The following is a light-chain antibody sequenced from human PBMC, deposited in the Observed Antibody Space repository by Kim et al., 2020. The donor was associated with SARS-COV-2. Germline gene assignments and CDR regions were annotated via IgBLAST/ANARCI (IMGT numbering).Light chain of an antibody. CDR2: DAS. J-gene: IGKJ4*01. Sequence: SPGERATLSCRASQSVSSYLAWYQQKPGQAPRLLIYDASNRATGIPARFSGSGSGTDFTLTISSLEPEDLAVYYCQQRSNWPPLTFGGGTKVEIK. V-gene: IGKV3-11*01. CDR3: QQRSNWPPLT. CDR1: QSVSSY.